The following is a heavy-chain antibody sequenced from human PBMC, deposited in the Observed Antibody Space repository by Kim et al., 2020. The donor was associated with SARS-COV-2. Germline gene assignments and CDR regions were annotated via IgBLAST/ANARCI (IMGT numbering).Heavy chain of an antibody. J-gene: IGHJ4*02. Sequence: DDKRYSPSLESRLTITKDTSKNQVVLTMTNMDPVDTATYYCAHAFGMDYDYWGQGTLVTVSS. CDR3: AHAFGMDYDY. D-gene: IGHD1-20*01. CDR2: DDK. V-gene: IGHV2-5*01.